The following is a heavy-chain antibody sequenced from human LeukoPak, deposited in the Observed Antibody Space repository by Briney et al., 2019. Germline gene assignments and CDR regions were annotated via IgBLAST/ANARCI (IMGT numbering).Heavy chain of an antibody. Sequence: SETLSLTCTVSAGSISTFYWTWIRQPAGKGLEWIGRINYSGSTNYNPSLRGRVSMSVDRPKNQFSLKLSSVTAADTAVYYCARKSGAARRFDPWGQGTLVTVSS. CDR2: INYSGST. CDR3: ARKSGAARRFDP. CDR1: AGSISTFY. D-gene: IGHD6-6*01. J-gene: IGHJ5*02. V-gene: IGHV4-4*07.